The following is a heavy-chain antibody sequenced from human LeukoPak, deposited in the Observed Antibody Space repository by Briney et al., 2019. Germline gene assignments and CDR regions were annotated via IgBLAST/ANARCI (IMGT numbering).Heavy chain of an antibody. CDR3: AKDGVVPAALFDY. CDR1: GFTFTSYA. Sequence: PGGSLRLSCSASGFTFTSYAMSWVRQAPGKGLDWVSAISGSGGSTYYAVSVKGRFTISRDNSKNTLYLQMNSLRAEDTAVYYCAKDGVVPAALFDYWGQGTLVTVSS. D-gene: IGHD2-2*01. J-gene: IGHJ4*02. V-gene: IGHV3-23*01. CDR2: ISGSGGST.